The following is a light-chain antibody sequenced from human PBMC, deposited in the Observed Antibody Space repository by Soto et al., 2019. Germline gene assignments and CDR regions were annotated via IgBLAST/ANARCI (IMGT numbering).Light chain of an antibody. V-gene: IGKV3-20*01. CDR3: QHYSSSPPEFT. J-gene: IGKJ3*01. CDR2: GAS. Sequence: PGERATLSCRASQSVSSSYLAWYQQRPGQAPRLLIFGASYRATGIPDRFSGSGSGTDFTLTISRLEPEDFAVYYCQHYSSSPPEFTFAPGTKVDSK. CDR1: QSVSSSY.